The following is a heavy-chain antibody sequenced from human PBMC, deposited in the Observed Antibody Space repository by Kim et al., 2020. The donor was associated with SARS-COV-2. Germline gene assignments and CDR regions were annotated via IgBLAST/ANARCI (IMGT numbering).Heavy chain of an antibody. J-gene: IGHJ6*02. Sequence: SETLSLTCAVYGGSFSGYYWSWIRQPPGKWLEWIGEINHSGSTNYNPSLKSRVTISVDTSKNQFSLKLSSVTAADTAVFYCASLPYLSGYYYGLDVWGQGTTVTVSS. CDR1: GGSFSGYY. V-gene: IGHV4-34*01. D-gene: IGHD1-1*01. CDR3: ASLPYLSGYYYGLDV. CDR2: INHSGST.